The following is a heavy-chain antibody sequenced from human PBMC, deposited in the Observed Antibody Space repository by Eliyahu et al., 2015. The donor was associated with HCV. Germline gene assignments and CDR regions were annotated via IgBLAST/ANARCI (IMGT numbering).Heavy chain of an antibody. Sequence: EVQLVESGGGXVQPGGSLXXSCXASGFXFXNYWMYWVRQAPGKGLVWVSRINXDXSTTXYADSVKGRFTVSRDNAKNTLDLQMNSLRTEDTAVYYCTRGSDSWGQGTLVTVSS. CDR3: TRGSDS. CDR1: GFXFXNYW. CDR2: INXDXSTT. V-gene: IGHV3-74*01. J-gene: IGHJ4*02.